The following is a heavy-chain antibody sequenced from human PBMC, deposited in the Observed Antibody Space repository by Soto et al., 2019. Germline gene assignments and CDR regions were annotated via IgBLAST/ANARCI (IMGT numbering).Heavy chain of an antibody. Sequence: SVKVSCKASGYTFTSYGISWVRQAPGQGLEWMGWISAYNGNTNYAQKLQGRVTMTTDTSTSTAYMELRSLRSDDTAVYYCARDKSAIPKYYYDSSGYFWVPEMDVWGQGTTVTVSS. CDR2: ISAYNGNT. CDR3: ARDKSAIPKYYYDSSGYFWVPEMDV. V-gene: IGHV1-18*01. D-gene: IGHD3-22*01. J-gene: IGHJ6*02. CDR1: GYTFTSYG.